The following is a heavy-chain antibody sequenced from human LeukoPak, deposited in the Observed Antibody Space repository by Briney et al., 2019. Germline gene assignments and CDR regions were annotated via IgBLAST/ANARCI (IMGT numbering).Heavy chain of an antibody. CDR3: ATGTIYY. CDR1: GSTFSNYE. V-gene: IGHV3-48*03. Sequence: GGALRLSCAASGSTFSNYEVTWVRQAPGKGLEWVSYISTSGSTTYYEDSVKGRFTISRDNAKTSVYLQMNSLRAEDTAVYYCATGTIYYWGQGALVTVSS. J-gene: IGHJ4*02. D-gene: IGHD1-1*01. CDR2: ISTSGSTT.